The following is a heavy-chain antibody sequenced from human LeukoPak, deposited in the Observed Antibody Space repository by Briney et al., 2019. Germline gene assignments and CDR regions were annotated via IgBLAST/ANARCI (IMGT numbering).Heavy chain of an antibody. CDR1: GFSLSTSGVG. J-gene: IGHJ4*02. D-gene: IGHD3-16*01. Sequence: ESGPTLVKPTQTLTLTCTFSGFSLSTSGVGVGRIRQPPGKALEWLALIYWDDDKRYSPSLKSRLTITKDTSKNQVVLTMTNMDPVDTATYYCAHVNYDYVWGSYSLFDYWGQGTLVTVSS. V-gene: IGHV2-5*02. CDR3: AHVNYDYVWGSYSLFDY. CDR2: IYWDDDK.